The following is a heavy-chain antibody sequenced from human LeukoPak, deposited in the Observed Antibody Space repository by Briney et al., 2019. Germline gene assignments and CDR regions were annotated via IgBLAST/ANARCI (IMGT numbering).Heavy chain of an antibody. V-gene: IGHV4-34*01. J-gene: IGHJ1*01. CDR1: GESSFSSYY. Sequence: SETLSLTCAVYGESSFSSYYWSWIRQTPGGALEWIGEINHSGYTNYNPSLKSRVTLSIDTSKNQFSLRLNSVTAADTAVYYCARDNARTQYFSDYHRYFQHWGQGTLVTVSS. CDR2: INHSGYT. CDR3: ARDNARTQYFSDYHRYFQH. D-gene: IGHD5/OR15-5a*01.